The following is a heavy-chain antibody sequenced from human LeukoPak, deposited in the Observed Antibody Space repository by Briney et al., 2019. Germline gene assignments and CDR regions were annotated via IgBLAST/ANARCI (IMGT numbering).Heavy chain of an antibody. CDR1: GYSISSGYY. CDR3: ARVVGSYYDSSGPLDY. D-gene: IGHD3-22*01. CDR2: IYYSGST. J-gene: IGHJ4*02. Sequence: SETLSLTCTVSGYSISSGYYWGWIRQPPGKGLEWIGSIYYSGSTYYNPSLKSRVTISVDTSKNQFSLKLSSVTAADTAVYYCARVVGSYYDSSGPLDYWGQGTLVTVSS. V-gene: IGHV4-38-2*02.